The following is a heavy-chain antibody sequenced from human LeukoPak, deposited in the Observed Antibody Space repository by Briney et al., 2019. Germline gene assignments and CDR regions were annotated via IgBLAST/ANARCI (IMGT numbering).Heavy chain of an antibody. D-gene: IGHD3-10*01. CDR1: ACTFSIYA. J-gene: IGHJ6*03. Sequence: SVTVSFTSAACTFSIYAIRRVRHAPGQGLEWMGGIIPILGTANYAQKCQGRVTITADESTSTAYMELSSLRSEDTAVYYCARELLWFGETMLHRYYMDVWGKGTTVSVSS. CDR3: ARELLWFGETMLHRYYMDV. V-gene: IGHV1-69*13. CDR2: IIPILGTA.